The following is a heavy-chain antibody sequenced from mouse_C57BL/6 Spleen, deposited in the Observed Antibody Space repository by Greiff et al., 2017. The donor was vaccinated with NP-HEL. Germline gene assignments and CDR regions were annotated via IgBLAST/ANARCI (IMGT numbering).Heavy chain of an antibody. CDR1: GFTFSSYA. V-gene: IGHV5-4*01. Sequence: EVQGVESGGGLVKPGGSLKLSCAASGFTFSSYAMSWVRQTPEKRLEWVATISDGGSYTYYPDNVKGRFTISRDNAKNNLYLQMSHLKSEDTAMYYCARWDYWGQGTSVTVSS. CDR3: ARWDY. J-gene: IGHJ4*01. CDR2: ISDGGSYT.